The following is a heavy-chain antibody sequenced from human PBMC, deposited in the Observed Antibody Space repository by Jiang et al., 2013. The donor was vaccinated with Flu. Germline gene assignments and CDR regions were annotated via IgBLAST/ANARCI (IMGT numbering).Heavy chain of an antibody. D-gene: IGHD5-12*01. CDR2: TYYRSKWYN. CDR1: GDSVSSNSAA. CDR3: ARVGGGYSGYDLRWGDQGFDY. J-gene: IGHJ4*02. V-gene: IGHV6-1*01. Sequence: QTLSLTCAISGDSVSSNSAAWNWIRQSPSRGLEWLGRTYYRSKWYNDYAVSVKSRITINPDTSKNQFSLQLNSVTPEDTAVYYCARVGGGYSGYDLRWGDQGFDYWGQGTLVTVS.